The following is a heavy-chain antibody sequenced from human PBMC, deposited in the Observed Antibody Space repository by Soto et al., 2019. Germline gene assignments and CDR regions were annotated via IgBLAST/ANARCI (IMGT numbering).Heavy chain of an antibody. CDR2: ISYDGSNK. Sequence: QVQLVESGGGVVQPGRSLRLSCAASGFTFSSYGMHWVRQAPGKGLEWVAVISYDGSNKYYADSVKGRFTISRDNSKNTXFLQMNSLRAEDTAVYYCAKDDSITIFGSYYYGMDVWGQGTTVTVSS. J-gene: IGHJ6*02. CDR3: AKDDSITIFGSYYYGMDV. V-gene: IGHV3-30*18. CDR1: GFTFSSYG. D-gene: IGHD3-3*01.